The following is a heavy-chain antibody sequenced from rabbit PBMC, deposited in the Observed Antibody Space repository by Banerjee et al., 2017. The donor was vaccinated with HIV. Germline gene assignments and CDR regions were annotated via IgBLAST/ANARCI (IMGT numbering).Heavy chain of an antibody. V-gene: IGHV1S45*01. D-gene: IGHD4-1*01. CDR1: GFDFSGNA. J-gene: IGHJ6*01. CDR2: IYSGSSGIT. CDR3: ARDLAGVIGWNFNF. Sequence: QEQLEESGGDLVKPEGSLTLTCKASGFDFSGNALCWFRQAPGKGPEWIGTIYSGSSGITDYASWVNGRFTISKTSSTTVTLQMTSLTAADTATYFCARDLAGVIGWNFNFWGPGTLVTVS.